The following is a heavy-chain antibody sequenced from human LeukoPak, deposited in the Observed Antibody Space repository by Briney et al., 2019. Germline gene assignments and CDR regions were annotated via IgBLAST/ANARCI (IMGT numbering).Heavy chain of an antibody. CDR2: IYYSGST. V-gene: IGHV4-39*01. CDR1: GGSISSSSYY. D-gene: IGHD3-22*01. CDR3: ARLSLASVIVVPNTESFDN. Sequence: SETLSLTCTVSGGSISSSSYYWGWIRHPPGKGLEWIGNIYYSGSTFYSPSLKSRVTISIDTSKNQFALKLSSVTAADTAVYYCARLSLASVIVVPNTESFDNWGQGILVTVFS. J-gene: IGHJ4*02.